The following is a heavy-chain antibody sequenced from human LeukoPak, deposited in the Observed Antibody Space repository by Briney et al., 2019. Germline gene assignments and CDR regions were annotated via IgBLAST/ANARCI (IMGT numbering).Heavy chain of an antibody. CDR1: GGSISGGSYY. J-gene: IGHJ3*01. CDR3: ARLFGDYETPAFDF. V-gene: IGHV4-61*02. CDR2: IYTSGST. Sequence: PSETLSLTCTVSGGSISGGSYYWSWIRQPAGKGLEWIGRIYTSGSTNYNPSLKSRVTISVDTSKNQFSLKLSSVTAADTAVYFCARLFGDYETPAFDFWGQGTVVTVSS. D-gene: IGHD4-17*01.